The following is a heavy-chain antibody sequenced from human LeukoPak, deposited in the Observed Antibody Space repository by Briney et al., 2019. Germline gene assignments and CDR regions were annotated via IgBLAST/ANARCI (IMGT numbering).Heavy chain of an antibody. D-gene: IGHD2-15*01. CDR2: ISSSSSYI. Sequence: GGSLRLSCVASGSTFSSYSMNWVRQAPGKGLEWVSSISSSSSYIYYADSVKGRFTISRDNAKNSLYLQMNSLRAEDTAVYYCARDPPYCSGGSCGYFDLWGRGTLVTVSS. J-gene: IGHJ2*01. V-gene: IGHV3-21*01. CDR3: ARDPPYCSGGSCGYFDL. CDR1: GSTFSSYS.